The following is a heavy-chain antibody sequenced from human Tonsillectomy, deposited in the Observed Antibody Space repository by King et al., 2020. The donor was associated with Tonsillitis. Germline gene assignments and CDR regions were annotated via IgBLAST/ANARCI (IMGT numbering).Heavy chain of an antibody. CDR1: GFTLSSYG. CDR3: ARDFGAEAGTGP. Sequence: VQLVESGGGLVKPGGSLRLSCAASGFTLSSYGINWVRQAPGKGLEWVSAITSSSSHIYYADSVKGRFTISRDNAKNSLYLQMNSLRAEDTGVYFCARDFGAEAGTGPWGQGTLVTVSS. D-gene: IGHD6-13*01. J-gene: IGHJ5*02. V-gene: IGHV3-21*01. CDR2: ITSSSSHI.